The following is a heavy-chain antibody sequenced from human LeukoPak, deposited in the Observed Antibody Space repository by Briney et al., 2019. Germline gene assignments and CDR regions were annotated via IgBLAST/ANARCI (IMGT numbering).Heavy chain of an antibody. CDR1: GFTFSDYG. D-gene: IGHD3-22*01. Sequence: PGGSLRPSCAAAGFTFSDYGMNWVRQAPGKGLEWVSGISGSGISTYYADSVKGRFTISRDNSKNTLYLQMNGLRVEDTAVYYCAKSWNYYDSSGDDALDIWGQGTMVTVSS. J-gene: IGHJ3*02. V-gene: IGHV3-23*01. CDR2: ISGSGIST. CDR3: AKSWNYYDSSGDDALDI.